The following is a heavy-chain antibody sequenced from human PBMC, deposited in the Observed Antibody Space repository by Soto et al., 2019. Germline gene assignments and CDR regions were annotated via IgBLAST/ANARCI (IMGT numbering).Heavy chain of an antibody. CDR2: IYSGGST. J-gene: IGHJ4*02. CDR3: ARDRYYFLTVFYIVGDY. D-gene: IGHD3-9*01. Sequence: EVQLVESGGGLVQPGGSLRLSCAASGFTVSSNYMSWVRQAPGKGLEWVSVIYSGGSTYYADSVKGRFTISRDNSKNTLYLKMNSLRAEDRAVYSCARDRYYFLTVFYIVGDYWGQGPLVTVSS. V-gene: IGHV3-66*01. CDR1: GFTVSSNY.